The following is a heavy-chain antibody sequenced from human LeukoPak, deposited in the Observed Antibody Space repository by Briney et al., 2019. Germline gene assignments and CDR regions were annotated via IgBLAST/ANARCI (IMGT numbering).Heavy chain of an antibody. D-gene: IGHD2-2*01. CDR3: AKEDIVVVPAAMGGYYYYYMDV. J-gene: IGHJ6*03. Sequence: SETQSLTCTVSGGSISSYYWSWIRQPAGKGLEWIGRIYTSGSTNYNPSLKSRVTMSVDTSKNQFSLKLSSVTAADTAVYYCAKEDIVVVPAAMGGYYYYYMDVWGKGTTVTVSS. V-gene: IGHV4-4*07. CDR1: GGSISSYY. CDR2: IYTSGST.